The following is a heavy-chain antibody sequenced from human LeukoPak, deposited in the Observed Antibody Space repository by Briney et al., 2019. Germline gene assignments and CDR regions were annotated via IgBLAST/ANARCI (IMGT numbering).Heavy chain of an antibody. V-gene: IGHV4-59*08. CDR1: GGSISSYY. CDR2: IYYSGST. Sequence: SETLSLTCTVSGGSISSYYWSWIRQPPGKGLEWIGYIYYSGSTNYNPSLKSRVTISVDTSKNQFSLKLSSVTAADTAVYYCVRVRIEYYDFWSGYYDVWGQGTTVTVSS. D-gene: IGHD3-3*01. J-gene: IGHJ6*02. CDR3: VRVRIEYYDFWSGYYDV.